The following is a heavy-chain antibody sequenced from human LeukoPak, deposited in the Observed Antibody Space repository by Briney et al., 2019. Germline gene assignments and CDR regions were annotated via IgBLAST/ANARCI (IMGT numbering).Heavy chain of an antibody. J-gene: IGHJ4*02. D-gene: IGHD5-24*01. V-gene: IGHV3-23*01. CDR1: GIAFDKNA. CDR2: ISHSGGAT. Sequence: GGSLRLSCAAFGIAFDKNAMSWVRQAPGKGLEWVSTISHSGGATLYADSVKGRFTISRDNSKNTVSLQMSSLGVEDTAVYYCANFKGKDGIKDHFDYWGQGTLVTVSS. CDR3: ANFKGKDGIKDHFDY.